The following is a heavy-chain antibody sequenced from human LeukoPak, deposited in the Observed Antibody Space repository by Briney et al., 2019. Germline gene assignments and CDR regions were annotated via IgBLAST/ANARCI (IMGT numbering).Heavy chain of an antibody. D-gene: IGHD4-17*01. CDR3: AKDTVPGVHVCYFDL. Sequence: GGSLRLSCAASGFTFASYTIAWVRQAPGKGLEWVSGISPSWGPPFYADSVQGRFPISRDNTKNTIYLPMNSLRDGDTGLCYCAKDTVPGVHVCYFDLWGRGTLVTVSS. CDR2: ISPSWGPP. J-gene: IGHJ2*01. V-gene: IGHV3-23*01. CDR1: GFTFASYT.